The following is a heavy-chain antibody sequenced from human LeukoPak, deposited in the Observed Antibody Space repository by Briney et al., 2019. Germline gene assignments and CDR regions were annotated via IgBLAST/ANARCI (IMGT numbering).Heavy chain of an antibody. CDR1: RYTFTSYD. CDR3: ARLSQTPDYYGGGGYYFLGY. D-gene: IGHD3-22*01. Sequence: ASVKVSCKASRYTFTSYDINRVRHAPGPGLEWMGWMNPNTGNTGYAQKFQGRVTMTRDTSINTAYLELRSLRSDDTAIYYCARLSQTPDYYGGGGYYFLGYWGQGTLVTVSS. J-gene: IGHJ4*02. V-gene: IGHV1-8*01. CDR2: MNPNTGNT.